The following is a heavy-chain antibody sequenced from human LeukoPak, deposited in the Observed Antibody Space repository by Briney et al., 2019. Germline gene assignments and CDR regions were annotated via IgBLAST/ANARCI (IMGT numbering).Heavy chain of an antibody. CDR3: AREVEDSYGYYYYYGMDV. J-gene: IGHJ6*02. CDR2: ISYDGSNK. D-gene: IGHD5-18*01. CDR1: GFTFSSYA. Sequence: GGSLRLSCATSGFTFSSYAMHWVRQAPGKGLEWVAVISYDGSNKDYADSVKGRFTISRDNYKNTLYLQMNSLRAEDTAVYYCAREVEDSYGYYYYYGMDVWGQGTTVTVSS. V-gene: IGHV3-30-3*01.